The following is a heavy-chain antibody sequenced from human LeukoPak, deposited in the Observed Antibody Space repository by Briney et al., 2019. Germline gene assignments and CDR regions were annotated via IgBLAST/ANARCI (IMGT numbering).Heavy chain of an antibody. D-gene: IGHD6-19*01. CDR3: ARHHSSGWYES. CDR1: GGSISSYY. Sequence: PSETLSLTCTVSGGSISSYYWSWIRQPPGKGLEWIGYTYYSGSTNYNPSLKSRVTISVDTSKNQFSLKLSSVTAADTAVYYCARHHSSGWYESWGQGTLVTVSS. J-gene: IGHJ4*02. CDR2: TYYSGST. V-gene: IGHV4-59*08.